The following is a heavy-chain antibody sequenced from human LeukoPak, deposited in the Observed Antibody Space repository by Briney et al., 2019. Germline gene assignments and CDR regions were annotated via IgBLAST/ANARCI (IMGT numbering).Heavy chain of an antibody. Sequence: PGGSLRLSCAASGFTFSSYAMHWVRQAPGKGLEWVAVIWYDGSNEYYADSVKGRFTISRDNSKNTLYLQMNSLRADDTAVYYCGRVPNSSGWSYFDYWGQGTLVTVSS. CDR1: GFTFSSYA. V-gene: IGHV3-33*01. D-gene: IGHD6-19*01. CDR3: GRVPNSSGWSYFDY. J-gene: IGHJ4*02. CDR2: IWYDGSNE.